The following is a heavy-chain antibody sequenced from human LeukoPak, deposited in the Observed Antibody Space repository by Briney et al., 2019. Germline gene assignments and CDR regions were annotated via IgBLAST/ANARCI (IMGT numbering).Heavy chain of an antibody. CDR2: VSYDGSNK. J-gene: IGHJ4*02. CDR1: GFTFSSYG. V-gene: IGHV3-30*18. Sequence: GGSLRLSCAASGFTFSSYGMHWVRQAPGKGLEWVAVVSYDGSNKYYADSVKGRFTISRDNSRNTLYLQMNSLRAEDTAVYYCAKGRGYSYHPNWDYWGQGTLVTVSS. D-gene: IGHD5-18*01. CDR3: AKGRGYSYHPNWDY.